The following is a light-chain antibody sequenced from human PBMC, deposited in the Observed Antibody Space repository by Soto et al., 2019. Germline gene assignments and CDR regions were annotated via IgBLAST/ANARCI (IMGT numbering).Light chain of an antibody. CDR1: QSVSNN. CDR2: GAS. J-gene: IGKJ1*01. Sequence: EIVLTQSPGTLSLSPLERATLSCISTQSVSNNYLAWYQQKPGQAPRLLIYGASTRATSFPARFSGSGSGTDFTLTISSLQSEDFAVYYCQQYNNWPWTFGQGTKVDI. CDR3: QQYNNWPWT. V-gene: IGKV3-15*01.